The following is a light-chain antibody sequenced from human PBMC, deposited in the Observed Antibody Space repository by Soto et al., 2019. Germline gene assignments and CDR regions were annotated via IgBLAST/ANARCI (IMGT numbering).Light chain of an antibody. CDR1: QSVLYSSNNKNY. J-gene: IGKJ1*01. CDR2: WAS. V-gene: IGKV4-1*01. Sequence: DIVMTQSPDSLAVSLGERATINCKSSQSVLYSSNNKNYFAWYQQKPGQPPKLLIYWASTRESGVPDRFSGSGSGTDFTLTISSLQAEDAAVYYCQQYYSTPRTFGQGTKVDIK. CDR3: QQYYSTPRT.